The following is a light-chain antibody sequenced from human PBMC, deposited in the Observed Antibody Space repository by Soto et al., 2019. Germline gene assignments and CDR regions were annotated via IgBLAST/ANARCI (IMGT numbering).Light chain of an antibody. Sequence: EIVLTQSPSTLSLSPGERATLSCRASQSVSTYLAWYQQKPGKAPRLLIYDASYRPTDIPPRFSGSGSGTEFTLTINRVKPEDLAMYFCQQYDASPRTFGQGTRLEIK. CDR3: QQYDASPRT. CDR2: DAS. V-gene: IGKV3-20*01. CDR1: QSVSTY. J-gene: IGKJ1*01.